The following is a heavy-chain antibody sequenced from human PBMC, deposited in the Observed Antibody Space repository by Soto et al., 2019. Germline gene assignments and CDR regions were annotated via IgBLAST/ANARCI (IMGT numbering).Heavy chain of an antibody. V-gene: IGHV4-31*03. CDR2: IYYSGST. CDR3: ARDLFGADWRYICY. D-gene: IGHD2-8*02. Sequence: SETLSLTCTVSGGSISSGGYYWSWIRQHPGKGLEWIGYIYYSGSTYYNPSLKSRVTISVDTSKNQSSLKLSSVTAADTAVYYCARDLFGADWRYICYWGQGSLFTVSS. CDR1: GGSISSGGYY. J-gene: IGHJ4*02.